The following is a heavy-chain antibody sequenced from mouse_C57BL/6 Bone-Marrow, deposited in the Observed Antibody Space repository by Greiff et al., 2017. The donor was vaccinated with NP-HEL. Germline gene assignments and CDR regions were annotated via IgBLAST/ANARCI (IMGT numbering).Heavy chain of an antibody. D-gene: IGHD6-1*01. CDR2: ISNLAYSI. CDR3: ATRQPHWYFDV. J-gene: IGHJ1*03. Sequence: EVKLVESGGGLVQPGGSLKLSCAASGFTFSDYGMAWVRQAPRKGPEWVAFISNLAYSIYYADTVTGRFTISRENAKNTLYLEMSSLRSEDTAMYYCATRQPHWYFDVWGTGTTVTVSS. CDR1: GFTFSDYG. V-gene: IGHV5-15*01.